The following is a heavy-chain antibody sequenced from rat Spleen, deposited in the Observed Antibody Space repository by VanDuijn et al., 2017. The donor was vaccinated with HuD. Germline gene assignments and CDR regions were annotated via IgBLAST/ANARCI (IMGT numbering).Heavy chain of an antibody. CDR3: AKNIYSSSYIYYFDY. V-gene: IGHV5S23*01. D-gene: IGHD1-2*01. CDR2: ITSGGSNT. J-gene: IGHJ2*01. CDR1: GFSFSSFA. Sequence: EVQLVESGGGLVQPGRSLKLSCAASGFSFSSFAMAWVRQAPKKGLEWVATITSGGSNTYYPDSVKGRFTISRDNAKSTLYLKMDSLRSEDTATYYCAKNIYSSSYIYYFDYWGQGVMVTVSS.